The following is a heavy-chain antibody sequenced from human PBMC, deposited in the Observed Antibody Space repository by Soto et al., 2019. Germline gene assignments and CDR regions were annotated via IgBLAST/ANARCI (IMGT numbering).Heavy chain of an antibody. Sequence: LGESLKISCKGSGYSFTSYWISWVRQMPGKGLEWMGRIDPSDSYTNYSPSFQGHVTISADKSISTAYLQWSSLKASDTAMYYCARLAYCSGGSCDAFDIWGQGTMVTVSS. CDR3: ARLAYCSGGSCDAFDI. J-gene: IGHJ3*02. CDR1: GYSFTSYW. D-gene: IGHD2-15*01. CDR2: IDPSDSYT. V-gene: IGHV5-10-1*01.